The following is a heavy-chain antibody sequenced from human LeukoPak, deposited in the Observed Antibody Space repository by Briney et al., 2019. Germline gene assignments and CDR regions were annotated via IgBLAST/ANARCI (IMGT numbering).Heavy chain of an antibody. Sequence: GASVKVSCKSSGYTFTSYEIYWVRLATGQGLEWMGWMNPNTGNTGYAQNFQGRVTMTSDTSITTAYMELNSLTSEDTAVYYCARGGFPSASWGQGTLVTVSS. CDR1: GYTFTSYE. CDR2: MNPNTGNT. V-gene: IGHV1-8*01. D-gene: IGHD2-2*01. CDR3: ARGGFPSAS. J-gene: IGHJ4*02.